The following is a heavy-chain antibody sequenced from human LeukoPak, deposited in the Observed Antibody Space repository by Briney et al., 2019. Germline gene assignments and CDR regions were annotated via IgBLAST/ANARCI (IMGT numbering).Heavy chain of an antibody. J-gene: IGHJ6*03. D-gene: IGHD6-13*01. CDR1: GFTFSSYS. V-gene: IGHV3-48*01. Sequence: GGSLRLSCAASGFTFSSYSMNWVRQAPGKGLEWVSYISSSSSTIYYADSVKGRFTISRDNAKNSLYLQMNSLRAEDTAVYYCARVGPYSSSWFYYYYMDVWGKGTTVTASS. CDR2: ISSSSSTI. CDR3: ARVGPYSSSWFYYYYMDV.